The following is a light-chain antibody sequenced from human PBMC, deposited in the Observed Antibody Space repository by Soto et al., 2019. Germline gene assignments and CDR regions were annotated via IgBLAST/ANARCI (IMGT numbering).Light chain of an antibody. V-gene: IGLV2-14*01. CDR1: SSDVGGYNY. CDR3: SSYTSSSTLGRV. Sequence: QSALTQPASVSGSPGQSITISCTGTSSDVGGYNYVSWYQQHPGKAPKLMIYDVSNRPSGVSNRFCGSKSGNTASLTISGLQAEDEADYYCSSYTSSSTLGRVFGGGTKLTVL. CDR2: DVS. J-gene: IGLJ3*02.